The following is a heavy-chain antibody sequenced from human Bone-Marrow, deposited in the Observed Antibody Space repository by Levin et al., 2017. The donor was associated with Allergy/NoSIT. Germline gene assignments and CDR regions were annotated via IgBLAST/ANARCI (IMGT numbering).Heavy chain of an antibody. CDR1: GGSISSYY. CDR3: ARVNNWDGDYVNWFDP. CDR2: IYYSGST. D-gene: IGHD4-17*01. J-gene: IGHJ5*02. V-gene: IGHV4-59*01. Sequence: PSETLSLTCTVSGGSISSYYWSWIRQPPGKGLEWIGYIYYSGSTNYNPSLKSRVTISVDTSKNQFSLKLSSVTAADTAVYYCARVNNWDGDYVNWFDPWGQGTLVTVSS.